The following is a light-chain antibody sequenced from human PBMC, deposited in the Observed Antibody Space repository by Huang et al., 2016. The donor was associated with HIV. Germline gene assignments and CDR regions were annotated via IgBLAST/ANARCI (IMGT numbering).Light chain of an antibody. J-gene: IGKJ3*01. Sequence: EIVMTQSPATLSVSPGERATLSCRASQSVGGNLAWYQQKPGQSPRLLIYGASSRATGIPARFSGSGSGTEFTLTISSLQSEDFAVYYCQQYDNWPPFTFGPGTKVDIK. CDR2: GAS. CDR3: QQYDNWPPFT. CDR1: QSVGGN. V-gene: IGKV3-15*01.